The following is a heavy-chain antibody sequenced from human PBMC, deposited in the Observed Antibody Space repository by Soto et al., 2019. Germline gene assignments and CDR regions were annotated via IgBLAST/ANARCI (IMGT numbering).Heavy chain of an antibody. J-gene: IGHJ6*02. Sequence: QVQLVESGGGVVQPGRSLRLSCAASGFTFISYSMHWVRQAPGKVLEWVAVISYDGHNEYYVDSVKGRFTISRDNSKNTVSLQMNSLRAEDTAVYFCAKDRTGVAARRRSYQYYGMAVWGPGTTVTVSS. CDR1: GFTFISYS. CDR2: ISYDGHNE. D-gene: IGHD6-6*01. CDR3: AKDRTGVAARRRSYQYYGMAV. V-gene: IGHV3-30*18.